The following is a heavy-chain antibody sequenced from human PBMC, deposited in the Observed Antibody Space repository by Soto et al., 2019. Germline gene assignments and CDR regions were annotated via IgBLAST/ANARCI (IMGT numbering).Heavy chain of an antibody. D-gene: IGHD6-19*01. CDR2: IRQYGSEK. Sequence: GGSLRLSCAASGLTFSSYWLSWVRKAPGKGLEWVGNIRQYGSEKYYVDSVKGRFTISRDNAKNSLYLQMNSLRAEDTAVYYCARDSWQWLVTDYWGQGTLVTVSS. V-gene: IGHV3-7*03. CDR3: ARDSWQWLVTDY. J-gene: IGHJ4*02. CDR1: GLTFSSYW.